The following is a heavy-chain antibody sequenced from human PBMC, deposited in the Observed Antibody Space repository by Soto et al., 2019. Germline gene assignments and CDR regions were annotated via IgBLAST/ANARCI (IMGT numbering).Heavy chain of an antibody. Sequence: SETLSLTXAVSGGSFSDHYWTWIRQPPGKGMEWIGEAHHSGNSHYNPSFKSRATISLDTSKNQFSLDLRSVTAADTAVYYRARAPLIRSAGVKSFVDFWGQGTLVTVSS. CDR1: GGSFSDHY. D-gene: IGHD3-16*01. CDR3: ARAPLIRSAGVKSFVDF. CDR2: AHHSGNS. V-gene: IGHV4-34*01. J-gene: IGHJ4*02.